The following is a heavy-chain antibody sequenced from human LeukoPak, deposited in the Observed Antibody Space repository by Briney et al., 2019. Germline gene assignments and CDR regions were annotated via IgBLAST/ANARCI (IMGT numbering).Heavy chain of an antibody. V-gene: IGHV1-2*06. D-gene: IGHD1-26*01. CDR1: GYTFTGYY. CDR3: ARGEIVGATKLKIMSDY. J-gene: IGHJ4*02. CDR2: INPNSGGT. Sequence: ASVKVSCKASGYTFTGYYMHWVRQAPGQGLEWMGRINPNSGGTNYAQKFQGRVTMTRDTSISTAYMELSRLRSDDTAVYYCARGEIVGATKLKIMSDYWGQGTLVTVSS.